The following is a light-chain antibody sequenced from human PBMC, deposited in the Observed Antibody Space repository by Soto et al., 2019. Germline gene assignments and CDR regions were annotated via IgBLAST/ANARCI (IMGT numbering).Light chain of an antibody. Sequence: QAVVTQPPSASGTPGQRVTISCSGTRSNDNVNWYQQLPGTAPKLLIYSNNRRPSGVPDRFSGSKSGTSASLAISGLQSEDEADYYCATWDDSLNGAVFGGGTQLTVL. CDR1: RSNDN. J-gene: IGLJ7*01. CDR2: SNN. V-gene: IGLV1-44*01. CDR3: ATWDDSLNGAV.